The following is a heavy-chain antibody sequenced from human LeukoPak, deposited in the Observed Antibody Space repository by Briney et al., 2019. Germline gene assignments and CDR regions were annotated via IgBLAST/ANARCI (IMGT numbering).Heavy chain of an antibody. CDR3: AKDIGGYGDRHFDY. CDR1: GFTFSSYA. D-gene: IGHD4-17*01. J-gene: IGHJ4*02. V-gene: IGHV3-30*04. Sequence: QSGGSLRLSCAASGFTFSSYAMHWVRQAPGKGLEWVAVISYDGSNKYYADSVKGRFTISRDNAKNSLYLQMNSLRAEDTALYYCAKDIGGYGDRHFDYWGQGTLVTVSS. CDR2: ISYDGSNK.